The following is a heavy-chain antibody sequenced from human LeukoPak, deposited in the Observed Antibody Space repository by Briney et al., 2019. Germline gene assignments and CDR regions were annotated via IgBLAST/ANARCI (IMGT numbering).Heavy chain of an antibody. CDR2: IYWDVDK. Sequence: SGPTLVKPTQTLTLTCTFSGFSLGTGGLGVGWIRQPPGKALEWLAHIYWDVDKRYSPSPKSRLIITKDTSKNQVVLTMTNMHPVDTATYYCAHSGLVDYNALHYCDYWGQGTLVTVSS. J-gene: IGHJ4*02. CDR3: AHSGLVDYNALHYCDY. CDR1: GFSLGTGGLG. V-gene: IGHV2-5*02. D-gene: IGHD4-11*01.